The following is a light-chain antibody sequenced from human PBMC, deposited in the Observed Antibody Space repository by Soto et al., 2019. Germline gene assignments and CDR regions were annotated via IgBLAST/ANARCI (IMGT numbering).Light chain of an antibody. J-gene: IGKJ1*01. V-gene: IGKV3-20*01. Sequence: EIVLTQSPGTLSFSPGEKAPLSCRASQSVSSNYLAWYQQKPGQAPRPLIYGASSRATGIPDRFSGSGAGTDFTLTISRLESEDSAVYYCQQYGRAPWTFGQGTNVDIK. CDR2: GAS. CDR1: QSVSSNY. CDR3: QQYGRAPWT.